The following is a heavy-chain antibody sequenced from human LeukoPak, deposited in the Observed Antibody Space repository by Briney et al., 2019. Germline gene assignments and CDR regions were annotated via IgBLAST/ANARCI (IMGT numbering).Heavy chain of an antibody. CDR2: ISSSSSYI. Sequence: GGSLRLSCAASGFTFSSYSMNWVRQAPGKGLEWVSSISSSSSYIYYADSVKGRLTISRDNAKNSLYLQMNSLRAEDTAVYYCARDLWELNAFDIWGQGTMVTVSS. CDR1: GFTFSSYS. D-gene: IGHD1-26*01. CDR3: ARDLWELNAFDI. V-gene: IGHV3-21*01. J-gene: IGHJ3*02.